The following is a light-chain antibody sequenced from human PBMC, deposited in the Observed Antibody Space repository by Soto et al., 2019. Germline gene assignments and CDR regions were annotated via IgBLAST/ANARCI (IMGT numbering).Light chain of an antibody. CDR2: DAS. CDR3: QQYNSYSVT. V-gene: IGKV1-5*01. Sequence: DIQMTQSPPTLSASVGDRVTITCRASQSISSWLAWFQQKPGKAPKLLIYDASNLQSGVPSRCSGSGSGTEFTLTISSLQPDDFATYYCQQYNSYSVTFGQGPKVEIK. CDR1: QSISSW. J-gene: IGKJ1*01.